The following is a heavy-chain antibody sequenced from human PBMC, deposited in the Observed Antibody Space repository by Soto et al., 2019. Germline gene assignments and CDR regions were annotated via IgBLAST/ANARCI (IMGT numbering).Heavy chain of an antibody. V-gene: IGHV3-7*01. CDR1: GFTFSTYW. Sequence: GGSLRLSCAASGFTFSTYWMSWVRQAPGKGLEWVANIKEDGSEKYYVDSVEGRFTISRDNAKNSLYLQMTSLRAEDTALYYCARGWGYFDSSGFPYLYAMDDWGQGTTVTVSS. D-gene: IGHD3-22*01. CDR2: IKEDGSEK. CDR3: ARGWGYFDSSGFPYLYAMDD. J-gene: IGHJ6*02.